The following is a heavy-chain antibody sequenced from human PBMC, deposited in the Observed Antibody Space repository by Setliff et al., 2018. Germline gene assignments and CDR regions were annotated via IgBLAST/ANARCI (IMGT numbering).Heavy chain of an antibody. CDR2: IIPLLGIP. CDR3: ARVRYRGDRAQKGGPRHAFDV. J-gene: IGHJ3*01. V-gene: IGHV1-69*10. D-gene: IGHD2-2*01. CDR1: GDTFSSHV. Sequence: SVKVSCKASGDTFSSHVITWVRQAPGQGFEWMGGIIPLLGIPNYAQKCQGRVTINADKSTNTVDMEVSSLRSEDTAVYYCARVRYRGDRAQKGGPRHAFDVWGQGTMVTVSS.